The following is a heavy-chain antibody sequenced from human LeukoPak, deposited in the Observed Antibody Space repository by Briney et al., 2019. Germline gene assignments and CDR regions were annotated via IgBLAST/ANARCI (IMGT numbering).Heavy chain of an antibody. CDR3: ARDAPSPGAAHSSSYYFDY. CDR2: LSYDGSNE. CDR1: GFTFSSYS. D-gene: IGHD6-13*01. J-gene: IGHJ4*02. Sequence: GGSLRLSCAASGFTFSSYSMHWVRQAPGKGLEWVAVLSYDGSNEYYTDSVKGRFTISRDNSKNTLLLQMNSLRIEDTAEYYCARDAPSPGAAHSSSYYFDYWGQGTLVTVSS. V-gene: IGHV3-30-3*01.